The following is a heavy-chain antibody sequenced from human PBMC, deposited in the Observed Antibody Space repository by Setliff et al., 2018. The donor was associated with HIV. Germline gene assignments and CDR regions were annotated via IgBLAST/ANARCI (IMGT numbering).Heavy chain of an antibody. J-gene: IGHJ4*03. CDR2: ISGFNAKT. CDR1: GYNFNTYG. CDR3: ARANSLLQYNEGWSPENPFNI. D-gene: IGHD1-20*01. V-gene: IGHV1-18*01. Sequence: GASVKVSCKASGYNFNTYGVSWVRQAPGQGPEWMGWISGFNAKTLYAAKFQDRVTLTTDTSTTTAHMELRSLRIDDTAIYYCARANSLLQYNEGWSPENPFNIWGQGTLVTVSS.